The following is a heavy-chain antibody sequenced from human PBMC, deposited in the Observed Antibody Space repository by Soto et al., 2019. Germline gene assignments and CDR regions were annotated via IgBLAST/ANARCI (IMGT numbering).Heavy chain of an antibody. CDR1: GFTFSSYS. V-gene: IGHV3-21*01. Sequence: EVQLVESGGGLVKPGGSLRLSCAASGFTFSSYSMNWVRQAPGKGLEWVSSISSSSSYIYYADSVKGRFTISRDNAKNSLYLKMNSLRAEDTAVYYWARGQGIRYYGMDVWGQGTTVTVSS. J-gene: IGHJ6*02. CDR2: ISSSSSYI. CDR3: ARGQGIRYYGMDV.